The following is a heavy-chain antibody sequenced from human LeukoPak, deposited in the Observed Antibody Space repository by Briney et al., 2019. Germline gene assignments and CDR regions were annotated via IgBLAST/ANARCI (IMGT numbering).Heavy chain of an antibody. V-gene: IGHV4-39*07. CDR3: ARRSRTAFDI. J-gene: IGHJ3*02. CDR1: GGSISSGDYY. D-gene: IGHD1-1*01. CDR2: IYYSGST. Sequence: SETLSLTCTVSGGSISSGDYYWSWIRQPPGKGLEWIGSIYYSGSTYYNPSLKSRVTISVDTSKHQFSLKLSSVTAADTAVYYCARRSRTAFDIWGQGTMVTVSS.